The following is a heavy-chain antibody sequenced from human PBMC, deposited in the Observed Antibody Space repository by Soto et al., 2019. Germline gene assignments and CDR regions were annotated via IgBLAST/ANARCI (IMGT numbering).Heavy chain of an antibody. D-gene: IGHD3-3*01. J-gene: IGHJ6*02. CDR3: ARDQYDFWSGYQIDYYYYGMDV. V-gene: IGHV1-18*01. CDR2: ISAYNGNT. Sequence: ASVKVSCKASGYTFTSYGISWVRQAPGQGLEWMGWISAYNGNTNYAQKLQGRVTMTTDTSTSTAYMELRSLRSDDTAVYYCARDQYDFWSGYQIDYYYYGMDVWGQGTTVTVSS. CDR1: GYTFTSYG.